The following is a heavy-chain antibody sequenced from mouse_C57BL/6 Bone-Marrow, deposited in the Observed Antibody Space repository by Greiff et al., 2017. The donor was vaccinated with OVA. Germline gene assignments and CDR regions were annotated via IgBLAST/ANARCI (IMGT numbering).Heavy chain of an antibody. J-gene: IGHJ3*01. Sequence: EVKLQESGGGLVQPKGSLKLSCAASGFSFNTYAMNWVRQAPGKGLEWVARIRSKSNNYATYYADSVKDRFTISRDDSESMLYLQMNNLKTEDTAMYYCVRRGYGSREFAYWGQGTLVTVSA. CDR3: VRRGYGSREFAY. CDR1: GFSFNTYA. V-gene: IGHV10-1*01. D-gene: IGHD1-1*01. CDR2: IRSKSNNYAT.